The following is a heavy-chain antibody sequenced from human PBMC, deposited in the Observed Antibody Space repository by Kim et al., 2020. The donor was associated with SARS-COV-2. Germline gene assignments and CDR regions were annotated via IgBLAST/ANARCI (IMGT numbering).Heavy chain of an antibody. CDR2: INHSGST. CDR3: AREGDGGELVVTPVRGFFDY. J-gene: IGHJ4*02. V-gene: IGHV4-34*01. Sequence: SETLSLTCAVYGGSFSGYYWSWIRQPPGKGLEWIGEINHSGSTNYNPSLQSRVTISVDTSKNQFSLKLSSVTAADTAVYYCAREGDGGELVVTPVRGFFDYWGQGTLVTVSS. D-gene: IGHD2-21*02. CDR1: GGSFSGYY.